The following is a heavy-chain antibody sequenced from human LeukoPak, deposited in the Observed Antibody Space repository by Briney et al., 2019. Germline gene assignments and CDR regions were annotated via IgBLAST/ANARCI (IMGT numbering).Heavy chain of an antibody. CDR2: ISGSGGST. J-gene: IGHJ4*02. D-gene: IGHD4-11*01. CDR3: AKKSTTVITYYFDY. V-gene: IGHV3-23*01. CDR1: GFTFSSYE. Sequence: GGSLRLSCAASGFTFSSYEMNWVRQAPGKGLEWVSAISGSGGSTYYADSVKGRFTISRDNSKNTLYLQMNSLRAEDTAVYYCAKKSTTVITYYFDYWGQGTLVTVSS.